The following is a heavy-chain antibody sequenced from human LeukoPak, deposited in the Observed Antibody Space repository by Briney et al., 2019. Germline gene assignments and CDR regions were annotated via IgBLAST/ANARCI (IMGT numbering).Heavy chain of an antibody. CDR2: IIPIFSTA. D-gene: IGHD2-21*02. CDR1: GGTFSSYA. J-gene: IGHJ6*03. V-gene: IGHV1-69*05. Sequence: SVKVSCKASGGTFSSYAISWVRQAPGQGLEWMGRIIPIFSTANYAQKFQGRVTITTDESTSTAYMELSSLRSEDTAVYYCAIVVVTATNPYYYYYYYMDVWGKGTTVTVSS. CDR3: AIVVVTATNPYYYYYYYMDV.